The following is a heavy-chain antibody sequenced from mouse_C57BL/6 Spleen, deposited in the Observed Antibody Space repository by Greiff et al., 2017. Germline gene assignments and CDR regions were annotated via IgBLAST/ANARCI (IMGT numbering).Heavy chain of an antibody. CDR2: IYPGDGDT. CDR3: ARSYDGAY. CDR1: GYAFSSYW. V-gene: IGHV1-80*01. J-gene: IGHJ3*01. D-gene: IGHD2-12*01. Sequence: VQLVESGAELVKPGASVKISCKASGYAFSSYWLNWVKQRPGKGLEWIGQIYPGDGDTTYNGKFKGKATLTADKSSSTAYMQLSSLTSEDSAVYFCARSYDGAYWGQGTLVTVSA.